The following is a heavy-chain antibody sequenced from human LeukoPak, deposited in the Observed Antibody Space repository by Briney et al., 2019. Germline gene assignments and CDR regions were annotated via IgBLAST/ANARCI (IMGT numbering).Heavy chain of an antibody. CDR1: GFTFSSYA. J-gene: IGHJ4*02. V-gene: IGHV3-21*01. CDR2: ISSSSSYI. D-gene: IGHD5-18*01. Sequence: GGSLRLSCAASGFTFSSYAMSWVRQAPGKGLEWVSSISSSSSYIYYADSVKGRFTNSRDNAKNSLYLQMNSLRAEDTAVYYCARGRTAMVTSLDYWGQGTLVTVSS. CDR3: ARGRTAMVTSLDY.